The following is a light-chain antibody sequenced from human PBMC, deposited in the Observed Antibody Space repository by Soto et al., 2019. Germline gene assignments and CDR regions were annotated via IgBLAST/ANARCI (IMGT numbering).Light chain of an antibody. CDR1: SSSIGAGYE. CDR2: GNG. J-gene: IGLJ2*01. V-gene: IGLV1-40*01. Sequence: QSVLTQPPSVSGAPGQRVTISCSGTSSSIGAGYEVHWYHQLPGTAPKLVVSGNGNRPSGVPDRLSASKSGTSASLAITGLQAEDEGHYYCQSYDSSLSGLVVFGGGTKLTVL. CDR3: QSYDSSLSGLVV.